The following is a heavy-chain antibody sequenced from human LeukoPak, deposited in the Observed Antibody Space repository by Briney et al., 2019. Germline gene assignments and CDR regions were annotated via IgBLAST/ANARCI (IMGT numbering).Heavy chain of an antibody. CDR3: GPLIGGY. V-gene: IGHV3-30*02. CDR1: GFSFSTSG. J-gene: IGHJ4*02. CDR2: IRYDDSDK. Sequence: PGGSLRLSCAASGFSFSTSGMHWVRQAPGKGLEWVAFIRYDDSDKYYADSVRGRFTISRDNSKNTLYLQKHSLRPEDTAVYYCGPLIGGYWGQGARVTVSS. D-gene: IGHD2-21*01.